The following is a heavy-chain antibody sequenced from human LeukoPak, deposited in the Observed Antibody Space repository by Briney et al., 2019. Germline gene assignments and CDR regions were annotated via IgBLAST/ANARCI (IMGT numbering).Heavy chain of an antibody. J-gene: IGHJ3*02. Sequence: GGSLRLSCAASGFTFSSYWMSWVRQAPGKGLEWVSGISWNGGSIGYADSVKGRFTISRDNAKNSLYLQMNSLRVEDTALYYCAKGRLVVVAADAFDIWGQGTMVTVSS. V-gene: IGHV3-9*01. D-gene: IGHD2-15*01. CDR1: GFTFSSYW. CDR3: AKGRLVVVAADAFDI. CDR2: ISWNGGSI.